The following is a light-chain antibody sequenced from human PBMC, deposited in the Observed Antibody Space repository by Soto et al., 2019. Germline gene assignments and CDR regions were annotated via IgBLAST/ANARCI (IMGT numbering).Light chain of an antibody. CDR2: GVS. CDR3: QQGHYWPLT. J-gene: IGKJ2*01. Sequence: EIVMTQSPATLSVSPGERATLSCRASQSISGELAWYQQRPGQPPRLLIYGVSTRATGVPDRFSGSGSGSDFTLTIIGLQSEDFAVYYCQQGHYWPLTFGQGTRLDI. CDR1: QSISGE. V-gene: IGKV3-15*01.